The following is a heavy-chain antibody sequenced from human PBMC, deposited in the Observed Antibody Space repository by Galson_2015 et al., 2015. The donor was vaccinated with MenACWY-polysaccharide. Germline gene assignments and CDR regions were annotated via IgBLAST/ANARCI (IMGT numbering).Heavy chain of an antibody. D-gene: IGHD3-10*01. CDR3: ARERWVRGVFFDQ. J-gene: IGHJ4*02. Sequence: SLRLSCAASGFTFTNYAMNWVRQAPGKGLEWVSSIGGGGTTYYADSVKGRFTISRDNSKNMVYLQMNSLRAEDTAVYYCARERWVRGVFFDQWGQGTLVTVSS. CDR1: GFTFTNYA. V-gene: IGHV3-23*01. CDR2: IGGGGTT.